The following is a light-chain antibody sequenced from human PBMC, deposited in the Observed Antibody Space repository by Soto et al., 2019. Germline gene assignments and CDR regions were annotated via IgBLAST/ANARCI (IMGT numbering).Light chain of an antibody. CDR3: QQVNAY. J-gene: IGKJ2*01. CDR2: DAS. V-gene: IGKV1-5*01. CDR1: QSISNW. Sequence: DIQMTQSPSTLSASVGARVTITCRARQSISNWLAWYQQKPGKAPKLLIYDASKLESGVPSRFSGSGSGTEFTLTIPSLQPDDSATYYCQQVNAYFGQGTKLEIK.